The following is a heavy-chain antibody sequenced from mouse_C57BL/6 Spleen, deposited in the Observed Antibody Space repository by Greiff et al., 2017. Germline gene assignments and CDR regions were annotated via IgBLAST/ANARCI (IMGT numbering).Heavy chain of an antibody. Sequence: QVQLQQPGAELVMPGASVKLSCKASGYTFTSYWMHWVKQTPGQGLEWIGEIDPSDSYTNYNQKFKGKSPLTVDKSSSTAYMHLSSLTYEYSAVYYCARGVDTTVVAPGYFDYWGQGTTLTVSS. D-gene: IGHD1-1*01. V-gene: IGHV1-69*01. CDR3: ARGVDTTVVAPGYFDY. J-gene: IGHJ2*01. CDR2: IDPSDSYT. CDR1: GYTFTSYW.